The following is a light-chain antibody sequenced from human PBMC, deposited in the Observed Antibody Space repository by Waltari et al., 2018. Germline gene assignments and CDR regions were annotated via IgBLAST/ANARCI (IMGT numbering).Light chain of an antibody. J-gene: IGKJ1*01. V-gene: IGKV3-20*01. Sequence: ELVLKRSPRTLSLSPGERATLSCRASQSVSRWLAWYQQKPGQPPRLLIYGASSRATGIPDRFSGSGSGTDFSLTISRLEPEDSAVYYCQKYGTLPATFGQGTKVEVK. CDR1: QSVSRW. CDR3: QKYGTLPAT. CDR2: GAS.